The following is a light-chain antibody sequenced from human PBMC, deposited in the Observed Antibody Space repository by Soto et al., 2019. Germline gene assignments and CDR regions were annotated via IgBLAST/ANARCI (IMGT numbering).Light chain of an antibody. CDR1: QSLLHSDGKTY. CDR2: ELS. Sequence: DIVMPQTPLSLSVTPGQPASISCTSSQSLLHSDGKTYLYWYLQQPGQPPALLNYELSYRFPGVPDGFSGSVSGTDFTLEISRVEAEDVGVYYCMPSIHLRTFGQGSKVDI. J-gene: IGKJ2*01. V-gene: IGKV2D-29*01. CDR3: MPSIHLRT.